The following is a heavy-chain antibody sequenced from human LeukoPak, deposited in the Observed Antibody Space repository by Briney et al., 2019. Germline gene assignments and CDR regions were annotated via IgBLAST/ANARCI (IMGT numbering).Heavy chain of an antibody. CDR2: MNPVSGNA. Sequence: ASVKVSCKASGYTFTNFDINWVRQAPGQGLEWMGRMNPVSGNAGSAQKFQGRVTLTRDTSISTAYMELSSLTSDDTAFYYCARAPMGTAPLYWGQGTLVTVSS. CDR1: GYTFTNFD. CDR3: ARAPMGTAPLY. V-gene: IGHV1-8*01. D-gene: IGHD1/OR15-1a*01. J-gene: IGHJ4*02.